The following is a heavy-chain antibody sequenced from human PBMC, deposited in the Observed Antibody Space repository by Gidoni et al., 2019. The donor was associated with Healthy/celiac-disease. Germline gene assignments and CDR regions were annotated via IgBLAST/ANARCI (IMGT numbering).Heavy chain of an antibody. V-gene: IGHV3-13*01. D-gene: IGHD4-17*01. CDR3: ARGQFDYGDYVDYYYYGMDV. Sequence: AIGTAGDTYYPGSVKGRFTISRENAKNSLYLHMNSLRAGDTAVYYCARGQFDYGDYVDYYYYGMDVWGQGTTVTVSS. CDR2: IGTAGDT. J-gene: IGHJ6*02.